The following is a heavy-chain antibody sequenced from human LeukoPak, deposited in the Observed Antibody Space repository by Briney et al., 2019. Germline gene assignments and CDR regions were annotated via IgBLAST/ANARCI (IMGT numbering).Heavy chain of an antibody. Sequence: PSGTLSLTCTVSGDSIRTYYWSWTRQPPGEGLEWIGNIHYSGSTKYNPSLKSRVTISVDTSKNQFSLRVTSLTAADTAVYYCARLGALHDAFDVWGQGTLVTVSS. V-gene: IGHV4-59*12. CDR1: GDSIRTYY. CDR3: ARLGALHDAFDV. D-gene: IGHD3-16*01. J-gene: IGHJ3*01. CDR2: IHYSGST.